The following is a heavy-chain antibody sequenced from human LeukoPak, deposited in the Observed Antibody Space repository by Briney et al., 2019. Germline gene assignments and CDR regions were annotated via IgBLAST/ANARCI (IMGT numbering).Heavy chain of an antibody. V-gene: IGHV4-34*01. CDR1: GGSFTDYF. Sequence: PSETLSLTCTVFGGSFTDYFWTWIRHSPGKGLEWIGEINDYTGDSKYNPSLNSRVSISLEKSKNQLSLELRSVTAADTAVYYCATSNDAKIAPFDHWGQGAPVTVSS. CDR3: ATSNDAKIAPFDH. D-gene: IGHD2-21*01. CDR2: INDYTGDS. J-gene: IGHJ4*02.